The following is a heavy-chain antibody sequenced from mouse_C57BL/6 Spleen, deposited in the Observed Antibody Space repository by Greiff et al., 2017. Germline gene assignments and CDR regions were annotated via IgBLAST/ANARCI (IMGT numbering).Heavy chain of an antibody. J-gene: IGHJ4*01. V-gene: IGHV2-5*01. CDR3: AKGKTGDYYAMDY. CDR1: GFSLTSYG. Sequence: QVQLKESGPGLVQPSQSLSITCTVSGFSLTSYGVHWVRQSPGKGLEWLGVIWRGGSTDYNAAFMSRLSITKDNSKSQVFFKMNSLQADDTAIYYSAKGKTGDYYAMDYWGQGTSDTVSS. CDR2: IWRGGST.